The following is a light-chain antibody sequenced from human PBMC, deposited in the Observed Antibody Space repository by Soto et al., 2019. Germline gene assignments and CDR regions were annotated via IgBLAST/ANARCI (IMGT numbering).Light chain of an antibody. J-gene: IGKJ2*01. CDR3: QQAFRFPHT. CDR2: VAS. V-gene: IGKV1-12*01. Sequence: DIQMTQSPPSVSASVGDRVTITCRASQAINGWLSWYQQKPGKAPQLLISVASRLESGVPSRFSGSGSGTEFSLTVTRLQPEDFATYYCQQAFRFPHTFGQGTKLEI. CDR1: QAINGW.